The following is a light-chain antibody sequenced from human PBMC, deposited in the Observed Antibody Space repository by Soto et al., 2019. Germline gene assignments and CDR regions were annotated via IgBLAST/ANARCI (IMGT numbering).Light chain of an antibody. CDR3: SSYAGSNNWM. V-gene: IGLV2-8*01. CDR2: EVS. CDR1: SSDVGGYNY. J-gene: IGLJ3*02. Sequence: QSALTQPPSASGSPGQSVTISCTGTSSDVGGYNYVSWYQQHPGKAPKLMIYEVSKRPSGVPDRFSGSKSGNTASLTVSGLQAEDEAYYYCSSYAGSNNWMFGGGTKLTVL.